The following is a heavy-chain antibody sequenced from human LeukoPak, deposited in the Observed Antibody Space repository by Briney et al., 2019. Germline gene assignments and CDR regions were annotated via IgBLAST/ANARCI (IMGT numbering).Heavy chain of an antibody. J-gene: IGHJ4*02. Sequence: PGGSLRLSCVASGFTFDSYAMHWVRQAPGKGLEWVAVISYDGSNKQYADSVKGRFTMSRDNSKNTLYLQMNSLRSEDAAVYYCAKVRTQYCSSGNCFNYYFEYWGQGTLVTVSS. CDR3: AKVRTQYCSSGNCFNYYFEY. CDR1: GFTFDSYA. CDR2: ISYDGSNK. V-gene: IGHV3-30*18. D-gene: IGHD2-15*01.